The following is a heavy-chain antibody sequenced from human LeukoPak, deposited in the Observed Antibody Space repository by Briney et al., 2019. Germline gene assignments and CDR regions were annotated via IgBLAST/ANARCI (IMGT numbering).Heavy chain of an antibody. V-gene: IGHV3-23*01. J-gene: IGHJ4*02. CDR2: IVGSDGSI. CDR3: AKDRQPDNGWDLGY. CDR1: GFTVSSTYA. Sequence: GGSLRLSCAASGFTVSSTYAMSWVRQAPGKGLEWVSGIVGSDGSIYYAGSVKGRFTISRDNTKSTLYLQMNSRRAEDTAVYYCAKDRQPDNGWDLGYWGQGTLVTVST. D-gene: IGHD6-19*01.